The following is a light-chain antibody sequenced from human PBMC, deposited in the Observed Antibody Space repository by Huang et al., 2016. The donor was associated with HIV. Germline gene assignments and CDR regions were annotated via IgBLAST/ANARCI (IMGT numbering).Light chain of an antibody. CDR1: QSVGNY. CDR3: QQRSSGVT. CDR2: DTS. Sequence: IVLTQSPATLSWYPGERVTLSCRASQSVGNYIAWYQQHPGQSPKLLIYDTSNRATGTPGRCSGSGSGTDFTLTISSLQSEDFAVYYWQQRSSGVTFGGGTKVQVK. J-gene: IGKJ4*01. V-gene: IGKV3-11*01.